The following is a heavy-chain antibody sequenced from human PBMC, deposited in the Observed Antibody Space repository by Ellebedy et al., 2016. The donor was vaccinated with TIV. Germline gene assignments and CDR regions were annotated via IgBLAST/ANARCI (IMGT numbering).Heavy chain of an antibody. V-gene: IGHV3-23*01. D-gene: IGHD1-26*01. CDR1: RFTFFSYA. Sequence: GESLKISCAASRFTFFSYAMNWVRQAPGKGLEWVSSIRNSGGSTHYADSVKGRFTISRDNSKNTMYLQMNSLRAEDTAVYYCAKDNSGTYHYYGMDVWGQGTTVTVSS. J-gene: IGHJ6*02. CDR3: AKDNSGTYHYYGMDV. CDR2: IRNSGGST.